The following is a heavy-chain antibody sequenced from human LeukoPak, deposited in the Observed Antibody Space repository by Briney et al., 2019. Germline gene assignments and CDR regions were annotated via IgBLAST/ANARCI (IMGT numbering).Heavy chain of an antibody. CDR3: ARLGYCGGDCPHDAFDI. CDR1: GYSFTSYW. CDR2: IYPGDSDT. D-gene: IGHD2-21*01. Sequence: GESLKISCKGSGYSFTSYWIGWVRQMPGKGLEWMGIIYPGDSDTRYSPSFQGQVTISADKSISTAYLQWSSLKASDTAMYYCARLGYCGGDCPHDAFDIWGQGTMVTVSS. J-gene: IGHJ3*02. V-gene: IGHV5-51*01.